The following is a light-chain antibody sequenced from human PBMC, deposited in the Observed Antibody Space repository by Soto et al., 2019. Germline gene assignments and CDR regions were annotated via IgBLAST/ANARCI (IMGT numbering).Light chain of an antibody. J-gene: IGLJ3*02. V-gene: IGLV4-69*01. CDR2: LNSDGSH. Sequence: QSVLTQSPSASASLGASVKLTCTLSSGHSSYAIAWHQQQPEKGPRYLMKLNSDGSHSKGDGIPDRFLGSSSGAERYLTISSLQSEDEADYYCQTWGTGIRGVFGGGTKVTVL. CDR1: SGHSSYA. CDR3: QTWGTGIRGV.